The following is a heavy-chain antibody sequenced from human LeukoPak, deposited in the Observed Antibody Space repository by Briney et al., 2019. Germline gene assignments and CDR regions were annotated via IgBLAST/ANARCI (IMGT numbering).Heavy chain of an antibody. V-gene: IGHV4-39*01. J-gene: IGHJ4*02. D-gene: IGHD3-22*01. CDR3: ARSDSSGYYYPDY. CDR2: LYYSGST. Sequence: SETLSLTCTVSGGSISSSSYYWGWIRQPPGNELEWIRNLYYSGSTYYNPSLKSRVTISADTSENQFSLNLSSVTAADTAVYFCARSDSSGYYYPDYWGQGTLVTVSS. CDR1: GGSISSSSYY.